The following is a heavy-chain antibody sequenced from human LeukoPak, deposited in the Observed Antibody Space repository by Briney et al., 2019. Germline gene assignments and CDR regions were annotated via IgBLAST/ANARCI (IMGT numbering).Heavy chain of an antibody. J-gene: IGHJ4*02. CDR3: ASTEWGQDCGGDCYPYYFDY. Sequence: SVKVSCKASGGTFSSYAISWVRQAPGQGLEWMGRIIPILGIANYAQKFQGRVTITADKSTSTAYMELSSLRSEDAAVYYCASTEWGQDCGGDCYPYYFDYWGQGTLVTVSS. CDR1: GGTFSSYA. CDR2: IIPILGIA. V-gene: IGHV1-69*04. D-gene: IGHD2-21*02.